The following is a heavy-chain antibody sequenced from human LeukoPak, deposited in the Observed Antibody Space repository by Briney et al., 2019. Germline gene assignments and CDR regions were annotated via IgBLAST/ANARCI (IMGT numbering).Heavy chain of an antibody. D-gene: IGHD2-2*01. CDR1: GFTFSSYE. V-gene: IGHV3-48*03. J-gene: IGHJ4*02. CDR3: TTELDARPNHY. Sequence: GGSLRLSCAASGFTFSSYEMNWVRQAPGKGLEWVSYISSSGSTIYYADSVKGRFTISRDNAKNSLYLQMNSLKSEDTAVYYCTTELDARPNHYWGQGTLVTVSS. CDR2: ISSSGSTI.